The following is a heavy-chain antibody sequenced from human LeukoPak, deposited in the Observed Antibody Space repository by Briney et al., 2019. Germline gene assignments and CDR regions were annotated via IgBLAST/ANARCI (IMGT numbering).Heavy chain of an antibody. CDR3: ARGLAAVPFDP. D-gene: IGHD6-13*01. J-gene: IGHJ5*02. CDR1: GGSISSGDYY. V-gene: IGHV4-39*07. Sequence: PSETLSLTCTVSGGSISSGDYYWGWIRQPPGKGLEWIGSVHYSGSTYYNPSLKSRVTISLDTSKNHFSLKLSSVTAADTAVYYCARGLAAVPFDPWGQGTLVTVSS. CDR2: VHYSGST.